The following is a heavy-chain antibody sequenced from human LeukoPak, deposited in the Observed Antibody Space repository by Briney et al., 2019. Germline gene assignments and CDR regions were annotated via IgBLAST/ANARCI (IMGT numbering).Heavy chain of an antibody. D-gene: IGHD5-18*01. CDR2: IWYEGSNE. CDR3: ARDMWGVHGYDFGYNFDS. V-gene: IGHV3-33*08. Sequence: PGGSLRLSCAASGFTFSDYSMHWVRQAPGKGLEWVAVIWYEGSNEFYTDAVRGRLTISTDTSKNTLHLQMDSLTVEDTAMYYCARDMWGVHGYDFGYNFDSWGQGTLVTVSS. CDR1: GFTFSDYS. J-gene: IGHJ4*02.